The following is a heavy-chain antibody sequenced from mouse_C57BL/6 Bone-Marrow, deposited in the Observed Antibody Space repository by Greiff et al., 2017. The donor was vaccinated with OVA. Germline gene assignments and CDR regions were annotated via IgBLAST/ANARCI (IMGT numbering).Heavy chain of an antibody. Sequence: VQLQQSGTVLARPGASVKMSCKTSGYTFTSYWMHWVKQRPGQGLEWIGAIYPGNSDTSYNQKFKGKAKLTAVTSASTAYMELISLTNEYSAVSYCTSHIPYYSNITWFAYWGQGTLVTVSA. V-gene: IGHV1-5*01. CDR3: TSHIPYYSNITWFAY. J-gene: IGHJ3*01. D-gene: IGHD2-5*01. CDR1: GYTFTSYW. CDR2: IYPGNSDT.